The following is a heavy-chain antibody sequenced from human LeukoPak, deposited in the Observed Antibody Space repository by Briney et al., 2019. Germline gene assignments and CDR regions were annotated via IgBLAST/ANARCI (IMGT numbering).Heavy chain of an antibody. D-gene: IGHD6-19*01. CDR3: ARGASGWYYFDY. V-gene: IGHV4-59*12. J-gene: IGHJ4*02. CDR1: GGSISSYY. Sequence: SETLSLTCTVSGGSISSYYWSWIRQPPGKGLEWIGYIYYSGSTNYNPSLKSRVTISVDTSKNQFSLKLSSVTAADTAVYYCARGASGWYYFDYWGQGTLVTVSS. CDR2: IYYSGST.